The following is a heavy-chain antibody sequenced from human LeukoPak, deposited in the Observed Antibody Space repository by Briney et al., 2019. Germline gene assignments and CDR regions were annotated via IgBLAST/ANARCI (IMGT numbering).Heavy chain of an antibody. J-gene: IGHJ4*02. Sequence: PSDPLSLTCGVSGGSITTTNWWTWVRPPPGKGLEWIGEFHLDWWTNYNPSLESRLTISVDLSENHISLRLTSVTAADTAVYYCAREGGFYRPLDYSGQGTLVTVSS. CDR3: AREGGFYRPLDY. V-gene: IGHV4-4*02. CDR2: FHLDWWT. CDR1: GGSITTTNW. D-gene: IGHD3-3*01.